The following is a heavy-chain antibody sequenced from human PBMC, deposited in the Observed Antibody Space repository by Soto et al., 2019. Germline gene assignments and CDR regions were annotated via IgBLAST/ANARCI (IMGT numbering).Heavy chain of an antibody. V-gene: IGHV3-30-3*01. Sequence: LRLSCAASGLTFSSYAMHWVRQDPGKGLEWVAVISYDGSNKYYADSVKGRFTISRDNSKNTLYLQMNSLRAEDTAVYYCARARLEWLSFDYWGQGTLVTVSS. J-gene: IGHJ4*02. CDR1: GLTFSSYA. CDR2: ISYDGSNK. CDR3: ARARLEWLSFDY. D-gene: IGHD3-3*01.